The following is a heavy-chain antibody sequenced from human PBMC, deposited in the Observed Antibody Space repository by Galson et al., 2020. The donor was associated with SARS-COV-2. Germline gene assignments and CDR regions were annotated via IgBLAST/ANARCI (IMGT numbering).Heavy chain of an antibody. CDR1: GFTFSSYS. V-gene: IGHV3-21*01. CDR2: ISSSSSYI. D-gene: IGHD3-10*01. Sequence: GESLKISCAASGFTFSSYSMNWVRQAPGKGLEWVSSISSSSSYIYYADSVKGRFTISRDNAKNSLYLQMNSLRAEDTAVYYCARSITMVRGVFPGAFDIWGQGTMVTVSS. CDR3: ARSITMVRGVFPGAFDI. J-gene: IGHJ3*02.